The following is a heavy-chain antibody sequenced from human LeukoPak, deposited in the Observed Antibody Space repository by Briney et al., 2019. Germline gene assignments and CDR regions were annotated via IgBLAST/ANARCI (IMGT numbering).Heavy chain of an antibody. CDR2: ISAYNGNT. CDR1: GYTFTSYG. Sequence: ASVKVSCKASGYTFTSYGISWVRQAPGQGLEWMGWISAYNGNTNYAQKLQGRVTMTTDTSTSTAYMELRSLRSDDTAVYYCARAGGRWLQLYYFDYWGQGTLVIVSS. V-gene: IGHV1-18*01. D-gene: IGHD5-24*01. J-gene: IGHJ4*02. CDR3: ARAGGRWLQLYYFDY.